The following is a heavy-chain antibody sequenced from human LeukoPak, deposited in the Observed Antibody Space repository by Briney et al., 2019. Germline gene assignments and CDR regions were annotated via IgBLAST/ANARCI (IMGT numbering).Heavy chain of an antibody. Sequence: ASVKVSCKASGYTFTSYGISWARQAPGQGLEWMGWISAYNGNTNYAQKLQGRVTMTTDISTSIAYMELRSLRSDDTAVYYCAMSTNYYDSSGYYPYWGQGTLVTVSS. CDR3: AMSTNYYDSSGYYPY. D-gene: IGHD3-22*01. CDR1: GYTFTSYG. J-gene: IGHJ4*02. CDR2: ISAYNGNT. V-gene: IGHV1-18*01.